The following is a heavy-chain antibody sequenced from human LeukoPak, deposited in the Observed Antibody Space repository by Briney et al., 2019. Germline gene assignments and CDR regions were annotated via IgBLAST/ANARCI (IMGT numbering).Heavy chain of an antibody. CDR1: GFTFTNAW. Sequence: PGGSPRLSCAASGFTFTNAWMSWVRQAPGKGLEWVGRIKSKFDGGTTDYAAPVKGRFTISNDDSKNTLYLQMNSLKAEDTAVYYCTTGYCSGGNCYGLFDYWGQGTLVTVSS. J-gene: IGHJ4*02. CDR3: TTGYCSGGNCYGLFDY. CDR2: IKSKFDGGTT. D-gene: IGHD2-15*01. V-gene: IGHV3-15*01.